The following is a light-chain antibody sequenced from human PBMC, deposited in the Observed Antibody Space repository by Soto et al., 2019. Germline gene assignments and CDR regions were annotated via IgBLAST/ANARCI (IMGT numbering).Light chain of an antibody. Sequence: QSALTQPPSASGSPGQSVTISCTGTSGDVGGYNFVSWYQQHPGKAPKFMIYEVSKRPSGVPDRFSGSKSGNTASLTVSGLQAEDEADYYCSSYAGGIKWVFGGGTKLNVL. V-gene: IGLV2-8*01. CDR1: SGDVGGYNF. CDR3: SSYAGGIKWV. J-gene: IGLJ3*02. CDR2: EVS.